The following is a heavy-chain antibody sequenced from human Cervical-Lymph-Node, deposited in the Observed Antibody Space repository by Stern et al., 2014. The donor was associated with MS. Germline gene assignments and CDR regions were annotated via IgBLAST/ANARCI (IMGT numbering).Heavy chain of an antibody. CDR3: VRRRDSDSYDTFDI. V-gene: IGHV5-51*01. CDR1: GYSFSNFW. D-gene: IGHD3-22*01. Sequence: EVQLVESGAEVKKPGESLKISCKTSGYSFSNFWIGWVRQKPGKGLEWMGIIYPEDSDTTYSPSFQGHVTISADESISTAYLQWRSLKASDTAMYYCVRRRDSDSYDTFDIWGKGTMLIVSS. CDR2: IYPEDSDT. J-gene: IGHJ3*02.